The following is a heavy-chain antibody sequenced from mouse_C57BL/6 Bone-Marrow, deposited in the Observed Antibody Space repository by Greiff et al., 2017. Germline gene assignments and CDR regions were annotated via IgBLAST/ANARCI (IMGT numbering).Heavy chain of an antibody. J-gene: IGHJ2*01. CDR1: GYTFTSYG. Sequence: QVHVKQSGAELARPGASVKLSCKASGYTFTSYGISWVKQRTGQGLEWIGEIYPRSGNTYYNEKFKGKATLTADKSSSTAYMELRSLTSEDSAVXFCARNYGSLVLFDYWGQGTTLTVSS. V-gene: IGHV1-81*01. CDR3: ARNYGSLVLFDY. D-gene: IGHD1-1*01. CDR2: IYPRSGNT.